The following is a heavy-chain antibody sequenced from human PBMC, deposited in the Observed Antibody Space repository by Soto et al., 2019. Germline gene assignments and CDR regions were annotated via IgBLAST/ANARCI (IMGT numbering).Heavy chain of an antibody. Sequence: GGSLRLSCAISGFSVSSNYLSWVRQAQGKGLEWVSVHYSGGSTYYADSVQGRFTISRDNSTNMLYLQMNSLRAEDTAVYYCAKGGGPRGYYGMDVWGQGTSVTVS. D-gene: IGHD2-15*01. CDR2: HYSGGST. V-gene: IGHV3-53*01. CDR1: GFSVSSNY. CDR3: AKGGGPRGYYGMDV. J-gene: IGHJ6*02.